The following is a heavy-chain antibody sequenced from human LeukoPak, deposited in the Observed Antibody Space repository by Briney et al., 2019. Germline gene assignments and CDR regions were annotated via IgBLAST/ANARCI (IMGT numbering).Heavy chain of an antibody. V-gene: IGHV4-4*07. CDR1: AGSISIYY. D-gene: IGHD3-16*02. Sequence: SETLSLTCTVSAGSISIYYWSWIRQPAGRGLEWIGRLYTSGSSNYDPSLMSRVTMSLDTSKNQFSLKLGSVTAADTAVYYCAREDPYYDYVWGSYRYGYYFDYWGQGTLGTVSS. CDR3: AREDPYYDYVWGSYRYGYYFDY. J-gene: IGHJ4*02. CDR2: LYTSGSS.